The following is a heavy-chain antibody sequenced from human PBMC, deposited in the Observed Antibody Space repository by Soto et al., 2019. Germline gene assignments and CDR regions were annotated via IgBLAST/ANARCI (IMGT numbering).Heavy chain of an antibody. V-gene: IGHV3-21*01. CDR1: GFTFSSYS. D-gene: IGHD6-25*01. J-gene: IGHJ4*02. Sequence: PGRSLRLSCAASGFTFSSYSMNWVRQAPGEGLEWVSSISSSSSYIYYADSVKGRFTISRDNAKNSLYLQMNSLRAEDTAVYYCARASARRYFDYLGQGTLVTVSS. CDR3: ARASARRYFDY. CDR2: ISSSSSYI.